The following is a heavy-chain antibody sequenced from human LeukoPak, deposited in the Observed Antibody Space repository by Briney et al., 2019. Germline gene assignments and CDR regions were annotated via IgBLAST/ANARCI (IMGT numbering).Heavy chain of an antibody. CDR3: ARGGVRGVIMRHFDY. CDR1: GFTFSSYW. J-gene: IGHJ4*02. Sequence: GGSLRLSCAASGFTFSSYWMSWVRQAPGKGLEWVANIKQDGSEKYYVDSVKGRFTISRDNAKNSLYLQMNSLRAEDTAVYYCARGGVRGVIMRHFDYWGQGTLLTVSS. V-gene: IGHV3-7*01. CDR2: IKQDGSEK. D-gene: IGHD3-10*01.